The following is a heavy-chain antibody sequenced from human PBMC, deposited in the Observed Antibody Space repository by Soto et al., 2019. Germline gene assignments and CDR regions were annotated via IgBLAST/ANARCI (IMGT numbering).Heavy chain of an antibody. CDR1: GGTFSSYS. Sequence: GASVKVSCKASGGTFSSYSISWVRQAPGQGLEWMGRIIPILGIANYAQKFQGRVTITADKSTSTAYMELSSLRSEDTAVYYCARGDLGYCSSTSCYAYYMDVWGKGTTVTVSS. J-gene: IGHJ6*03. CDR3: ARGDLGYCSSTSCYAYYMDV. CDR2: IIPILGIA. V-gene: IGHV1-69*02. D-gene: IGHD2-2*01.